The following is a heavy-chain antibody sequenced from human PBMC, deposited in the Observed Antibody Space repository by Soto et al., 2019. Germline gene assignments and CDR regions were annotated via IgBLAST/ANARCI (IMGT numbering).Heavy chain of an antibody. J-gene: IGHJ5*02. CDR3: ATMGGIQLWLNLADWFDP. V-gene: IGHV3-48*01. D-gene: IGHD5-18*01. CDR2: ISSSSSTI. CDR1: GFTFSSYS. Sequence: GGSLRLSCAASGFTFSSYSMNWVRQAPGKGLEWVSYISSSSSTIYYADSMKGRFTISRDNAKNSLYLQMNSLRAEDTAVYYCATMGGIQLWLNLADWFDPWGQGTLVTVSS.